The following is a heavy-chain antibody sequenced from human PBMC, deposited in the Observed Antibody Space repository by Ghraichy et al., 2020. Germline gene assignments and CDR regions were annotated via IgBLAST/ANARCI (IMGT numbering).Heavy chain of an antibody. D-gene: IGHD3-22*01. CDR3: AREGYYYDSSGHFDY. Sequence: GESLNISCAASGFTFSSYSMNWVRQAPGKGLEWVSSISSSSSYIYYADSVKGRFTISRDNAKNSLYLQMNSLRAEDTAVYYCAREGYYYDSSGHFDYWGQGTLVTVSS. CDR1: GFTFSSYS. J-gene: IGHJ4*02. CDR2: ISSSSSYI. V-gene: IGHV3-21*01.